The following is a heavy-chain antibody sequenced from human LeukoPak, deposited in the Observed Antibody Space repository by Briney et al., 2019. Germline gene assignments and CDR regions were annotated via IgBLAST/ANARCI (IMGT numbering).Heavy chain of an antibody. D-gene: IGHD6-19*01. CDR2: IYSGGTT. Sequence: GGSLRLSCVASGFTVSTSYMGWFRQAPGKGLEWVSVIYSGGTTYYADSVRGRFTFSRDNSENTLYLQMNSLRAEDTAVYYCTTDLRQWLVHHDYWGQGTLVTVSS. CDR3: TTDLRQWLVHHDY. CDR1: GFTVSTSY. J-gene: IGHJ4*02. V-gene: IGHV3-53*01.